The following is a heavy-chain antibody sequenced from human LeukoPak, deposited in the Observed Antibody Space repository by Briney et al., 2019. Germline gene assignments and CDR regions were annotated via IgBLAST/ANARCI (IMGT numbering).Heavy chain of an antibody. CDR3: ARIGYSSSSFDY. Sequence: PGGSLRLSCAASGFTLSNYWMSWVRQAPGKGLEWVANIKQDGSVIYYVDSVKGRFTISRDNAKNSVYLQINSLRAEDTAVYYCARIGYSSSSFDYWGQGTLVTVSS. CDR1: GFTLSNYW. J-gene: IGHJ4*02. CDR2: IKQDGSVI. D-gene: IGHD6-6*01. V-gene: IGHV3-7*01.